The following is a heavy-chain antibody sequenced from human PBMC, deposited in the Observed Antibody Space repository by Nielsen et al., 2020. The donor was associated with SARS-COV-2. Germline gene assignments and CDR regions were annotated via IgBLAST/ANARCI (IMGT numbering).Heavy chain of an antibody. V-gene: IGHV3-30*18. J-gene: IGHJ3*02. CDR3: AKDVDYGGNSDAFDI. CDR2: ISYDGSNK. D-gene: IGHD4-23*01. Sequence: GESLKISCAASGFTFSSYGMHWVRQAPGKGLEWVAVISYDGSNKYYADSVKGRFTISRDNAKNSLYLQMNSLRAEDTALYYCAKDVDYGGNSDAFDIWGQGTMVTVSS. CDR1: GFTFSSYG.